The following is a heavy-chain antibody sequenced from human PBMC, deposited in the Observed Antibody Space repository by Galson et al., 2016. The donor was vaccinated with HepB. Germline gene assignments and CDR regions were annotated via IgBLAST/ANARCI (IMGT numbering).Heavy chain of an antibody. Sequence: SLRLSCAASGFDLSGYAMNWVRQAPGKGLEWVSNIDRSSTTIRYADSVRGRFTVSRDNAKNSLYLQMNSLRGDDTAVYYCARYGSGSDYNDPFDYWGQGTLVTVSS. D-gene: IGHD3-10*01. V-gene: IGHV3-48*01. J-gene: IGHJ4*02. CDR3: ARYGSGSDYNDPFDY. CDR2: IDRSSTTI. CDR1: GFDLSGYA.